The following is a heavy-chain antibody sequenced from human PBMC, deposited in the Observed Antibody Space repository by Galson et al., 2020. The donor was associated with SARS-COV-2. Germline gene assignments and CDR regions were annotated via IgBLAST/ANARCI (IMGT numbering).Heavy chain of an antibody. V-gene: IGHV3-7*01. Sequence: GGSLRLSCAASGFTFSSYWMSWVRQAPGKGLEWVANIKQDGSETNYVDSVTGRFTISRDNAKNSLYLQMNSLRAEDTAVYYCARSYSGTYRVGDYWGQGTLVTVSS. J-gene: IGHJ4*02. D-gene: IGHD1-26*01. CDR1: GFTFSSYW. CDR3: ARSYSGTYRVGDY. CDR2: IKQDGSET.